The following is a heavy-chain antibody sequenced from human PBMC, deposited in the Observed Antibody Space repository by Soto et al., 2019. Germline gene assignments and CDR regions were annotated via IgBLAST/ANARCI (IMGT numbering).Heavy chain of an antibody. CDR1: GYTFTSYY. CDR2: INPSGGST. J-gene: IGHJ6*02. D-gene: IGHD6-6*01. CDR3: AREESSAARRHYGMDV. V-gene: IGHV1-46*01. Sequence: ASVKGSCKASGYTFTSYYMHWVRQAPGQGLEWMGIINPSGGSTSYAQKFQGSVTMTRDTSTSTVYMELSSLRSEDTAVYYCAREESSAARRHYGMDVWGQGTTVTVSS.